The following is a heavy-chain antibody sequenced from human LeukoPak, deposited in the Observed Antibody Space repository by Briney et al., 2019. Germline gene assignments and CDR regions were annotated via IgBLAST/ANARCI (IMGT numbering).Heavy chain of an antibody. J-gene: IGHJ4*02. CDR1: GFTFSNYN. CDR2: ISTSSSTI. CDR3: AKFRNYYGSGSYYRLRGGY. D-gene: IGHD3-10*01. V-gene: IGHV3-48*01. Sequence: PGGSLRLSCVASGFTFSNYNMNWVRQAPGKGLEWVSYISTSSSTIYYADSVKGRFTISRDNSKNTLYLQMNSLRAEDTAVYYCAKFRNYYGSGSYYRLRGGYWGQGTLVTVSS.